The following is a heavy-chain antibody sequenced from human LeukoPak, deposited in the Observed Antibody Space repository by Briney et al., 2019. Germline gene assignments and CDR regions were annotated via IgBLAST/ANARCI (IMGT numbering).Heavy chain of an antibody. CDR3: AKSSFLYYFDY. V-gene: IGHV3-30*18. CDR2: ISYDGSNK. Sequence: PGGSLRLSCAASGFTFSSYAMHWVRQAPGKGLEWVAVISYDGSNKYYADSVKGRFTISRDNSKNTLYLQMNSLRAEDTAVYYCAKSSFLYYFDYWGQGTLVTVSS. J-gene: IGHJ4*02. CDR1: GFTFSSYA.